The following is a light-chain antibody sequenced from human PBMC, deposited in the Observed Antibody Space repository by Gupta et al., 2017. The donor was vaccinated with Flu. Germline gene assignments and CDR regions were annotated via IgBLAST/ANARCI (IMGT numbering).Light chain of an antibody. Sequence: TLALSPGERATPSCRASQSVSSSYLAWYQQKPGQAPRLLIYGASSRATGIPDRFSGSGSGTDFTLTISRLEPEDFAVYYCQQYGSSPWVTFGQGTKLEIK. J-gene: IGKJ2*01. V-gene: IGKV3-20*01. CDR1: QSVSSSY. CDR2: GAS. CDR3: QQYGSSPWVT.